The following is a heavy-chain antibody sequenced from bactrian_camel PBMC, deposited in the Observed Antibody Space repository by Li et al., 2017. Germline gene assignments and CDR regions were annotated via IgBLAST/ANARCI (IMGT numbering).Heavy chain of an antibody. J-gene: IGHJ4*01. CDR3: AADRNDFRSCWRPHYNY. Sequence: VQLVESGGGSVQAGGSLRLSCAASAYTGGPFYMAYFRQAPGKEREGVATITTGTGNTDYADSVKGRFTISQDNAKNTVYLQMNSLKPEDTAMYYCAADRNDFRSCWRPHYNYWGQGTQVT. CDR2: ITTGTGNT. D-gene: IGHD6*01. CDR1: AYTGGPFY. V-gene: IGHV3S40*01.